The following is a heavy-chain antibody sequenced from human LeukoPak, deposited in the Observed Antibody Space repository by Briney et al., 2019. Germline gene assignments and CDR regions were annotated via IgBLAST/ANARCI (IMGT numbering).Heavy chain of an antibody. CDR3: ARDYSNYDPRWFDP. CDR1: GGSIRSYY. D-gene: IGHD4-11*01. CDR2: IYFSGST. Sequence: SETLSLTCTVSGGSIRSYYWSWIRQPAGKGLEWIGRIYFSGSTNYNPSLKSRVTMSVDTSKNQFSLKLRSMTAADTAVYSCARDYSNYDPRWFDPWGQGTLVTVSS. V-gene: IGHV4-4*07. J-gene: IGHJ5*02.